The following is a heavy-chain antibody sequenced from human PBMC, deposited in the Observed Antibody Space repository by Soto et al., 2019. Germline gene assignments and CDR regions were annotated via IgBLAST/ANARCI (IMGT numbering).Heavy chain of an antibody. J-gene: IGHJ6*02. CDR3: ARRGGSSSHYFFYAMDV. V-gene: IGHV3-11*01. D-gene: IGHD1-26*01. CDR2: ISASSSTI. Sequence: QVQLVESGGGLVKPGGSLRLSCAASGFTFSDYYMNWVRQAPGKGLEWVAYISASSSTIFYGDSVKGRFTISRDNAKNSLSLQMDSLRDEDTGVYYCARRGGSSSHYFFYAMDVWGQGTTVTVS. CDR1: GFTFSDYY.